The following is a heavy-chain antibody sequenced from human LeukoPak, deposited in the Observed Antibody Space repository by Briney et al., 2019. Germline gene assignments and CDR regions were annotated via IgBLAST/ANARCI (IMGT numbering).Heavy chain of an antibody. J-gene: IGHJ6*02. CDR2: IYHSGST. CDR1: GGSISSGGYS. D-gene: IGHD3-10*01. CDR3: ASGSYYPYTYYYYGMDV. Sequence: SETLSLTCAVSGGSISSGGYSWSWIRQPPGKGLEWIGYIYHSGSTYYNPSPKSRVTISVDRSKNQFSLKLSSVTAADTAVYYCASGSYYPYTYYYYGMDVWGQGTTVTVSS. V-gene: IGHV4-30-2*01.